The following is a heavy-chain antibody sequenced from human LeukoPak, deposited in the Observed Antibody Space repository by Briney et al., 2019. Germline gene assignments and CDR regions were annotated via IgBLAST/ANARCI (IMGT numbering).Heavy chain of an antibody. Sequence: SETLSLTCTVSGYSINSGYTWGWIRQPPGKGLEWIGNIYHSGGTYYNPSLTSRVTISVDTSKNQFSLKLTSVTAADTAVYYCARGEDGTGDYRPTYFDSWGQGTLVTVSS. V-gene: IGHV4-38-2*02. CDR2: IYHSGGT. CDR3: ARGEDGTGDYRPTYFDS. CDR1: GYSINSGYT. D-gene: IGHD4-17*01. J-gene: IGHJ4*02.